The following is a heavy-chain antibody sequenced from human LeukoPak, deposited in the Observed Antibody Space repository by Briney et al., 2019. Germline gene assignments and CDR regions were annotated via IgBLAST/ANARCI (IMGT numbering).Heavy chain of an antibody. CDR1: GYTFTSYA. CDR2: INTNTGNP. Sequence: ASVKVSCKASGYTFTSYAMNWVRQAPGQGLEWMGWINTNTGNPTYAQGFTGRFVFSLDTSVSTAYLQISSLKAEDTAVYYCAKDSPYAYYGSGSYWDYWGQGTLVTVSS. J-gene: IGHJ4*02. V-gene: IGHV7-4-1*02. CDR3: AKDSPYAYYGSGSYWDY. D-gene: IGHD3-10*01.